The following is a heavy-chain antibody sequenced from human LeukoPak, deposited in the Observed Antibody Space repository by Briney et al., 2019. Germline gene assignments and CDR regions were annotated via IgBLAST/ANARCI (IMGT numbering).Heavy chain of an antibody. CDR2: ISAYNGNT. J-gene: IGHJ6*02. CDR1: GYTFTSYG. D-gene: IGHD2-15*01. CDR3: ARDGFEVVAATQSYYYGMDV. Sequence: ASVKVSCKASGYTFTSYGISWVRQAPGQGLEWMGWISAYNGNTNYAQKLQGRVTMTTDTSTSTAYMELRSLRSDDTAVYYCARDGFEVVAATQSYYYGMDVWGQGTTVTVSS. V-gene: IGHV1-18*01.